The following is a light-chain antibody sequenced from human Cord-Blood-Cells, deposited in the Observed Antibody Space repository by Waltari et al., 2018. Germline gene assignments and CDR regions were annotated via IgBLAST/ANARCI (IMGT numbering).Light chain of an antibody. CDR3: QQYGSSPYT. CDR2: GAS. V-gene: IGKV3-20*01. Sequence: IVLTHSPGTRSFSPGARAPLSGRASQSVSSSYLAWYQQKPGQAPRLLIYGASSRATGIPDRFSGSGSGTDFTLTISRLEPEDFAVYYCQQYGSSPYTFGQGTKLEIK. CDR1: QSVSSSY. J-gene: IGKJ2*01.